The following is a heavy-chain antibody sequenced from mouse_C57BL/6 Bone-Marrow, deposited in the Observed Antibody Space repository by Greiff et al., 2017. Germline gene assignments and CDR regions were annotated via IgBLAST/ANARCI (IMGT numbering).Heavy chain of an antibody. D-gene: IGHD2-5*01. J-gene: IGHJ1*03. CDR2: IYPGSGST. CDR3: ARGGIDSTYWYFDV. Sequence: VQLQQPGAELVKPGASVKMSCKASGYTFTSYWITWVKQRPGQGLEWIGDIYPGSGSTNYNEKFKSKATLTVDTSSSTAYMQLSSLTSEDSAVYYCARGGIDSTYWYFDVWGTGTTVTVSS. V-gene: IGHV1-55*01. CDR1: GYTFTSYW.